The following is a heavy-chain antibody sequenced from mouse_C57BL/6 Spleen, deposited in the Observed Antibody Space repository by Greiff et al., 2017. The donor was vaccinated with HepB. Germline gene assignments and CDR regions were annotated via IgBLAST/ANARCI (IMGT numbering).Heavy chain of an antibody. Sequence: QVQLQQSGAELVKPGASVKLSCKASGYTFTSYWMHWVKQRPGQGLEWIGMIHPNSGSTNYNEKFKSKATLTVDKSSSTAYMQLSSLTSEDSAVYYCARKDYYGSGYWGQGTTLTVSS. CDR2: IHPNSGST. CDR3: ARKDYYGSGY. D-gene: IGHD1-1*01. J-gene: IGHJ2*01. V-gene: IGHV1-64*01. CDR1: GYTFTSYW.